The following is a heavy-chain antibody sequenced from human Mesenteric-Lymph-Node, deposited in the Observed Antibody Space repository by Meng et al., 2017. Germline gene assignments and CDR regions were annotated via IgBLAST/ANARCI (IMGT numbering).Heavy chain of an antibody. CDR3: ARGGYYSFDY. CDR2: IYHSGST. V-gene: IGHV4-4*02. Sequence: QVQPQQSVPSLVGPSGTLSLTCAVAGGSISSVYWWTWVRQSPGKGLEWIGEIYHSGSTNYNPSLKSRVTISVDKSKNQFSLKLTSVTAADTAVYYCARGGYYSFDYWGQGTLVTVSS. J-gene: IGHJ4*02. CDR1: GGSISSVYW. D-gene: IGHD5-18*01.